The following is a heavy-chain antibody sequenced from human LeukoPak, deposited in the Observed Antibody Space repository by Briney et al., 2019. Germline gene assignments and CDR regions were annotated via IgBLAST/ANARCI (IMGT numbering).Heavy chain of an antibody. D-gene: IGHD2-2*02. Sequence: SETLSLTCTVSGYSISSGYYWGWIRQPPGKGLEWIGSIYHSGSTYYNPSLKSRVTISVDTSKNQFSLKLSSVTAADTAVYYCARGPGVQAAIGEDYWGQGTLVTVSS. CDR3: ARGPGVQAAIGEDY. V-gene: IGHV4-38-2*02. CDR1: GYSISSGYY. CDR2: IYHSGST. J-gene: IGHJ4*02.